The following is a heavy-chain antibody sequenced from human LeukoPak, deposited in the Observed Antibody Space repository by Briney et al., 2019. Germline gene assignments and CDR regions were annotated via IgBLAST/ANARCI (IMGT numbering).Heavy chain of an antibody. D-gene: IGHD6-19*01. J-gene: IGHJ4*02. Sequence: PSQTLSLTCTVSGGSVSSGSYYWSWIRQPPGKGLEWIGYIYYSGSTNYNPSLKSRVTISVDTSKNQFSLKLSSVTAADTAVYYCARGLIAVAGLIDYWGQGTLVTVSS. CDR3: ARGLIAVAGLIDY. CDR2: IYYSGST. CDR1: GGSVSSGSYY. V-gene: IGHV4-61*01.